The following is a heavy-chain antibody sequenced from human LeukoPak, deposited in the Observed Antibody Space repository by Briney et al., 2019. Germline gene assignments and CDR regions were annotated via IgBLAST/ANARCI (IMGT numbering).Heavy chain of an antibody. Sequence: ASVKVSCKASGYTFTSYAMNWVRQAPGQGLEWMGWINTNTGNPTYAQGFTGRFVFSLDTSVSTAYLQISSLKAEDTAVYYCARANRGGYCSSTSCSNWFDPWGQGTLVTVSP. CDR1: GYTFTSYA. CDR3: ARANRGGYCSSTSCSNWFDP. V-gene: IGHV7-4-1*02. D-gene: IGHD2-2*01. CDR2: INTNTGNP. J-gene: IGHJ5*02.